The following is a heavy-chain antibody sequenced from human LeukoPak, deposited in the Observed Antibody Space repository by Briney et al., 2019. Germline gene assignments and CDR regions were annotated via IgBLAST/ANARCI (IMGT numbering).Heavy chain of an antibody. CDR3: AKGGRGITMVRGVIEYPFGI. J-gene: IGHJ3*02. CDR2: ISPSGGIT. CDR1: GFTFSSYG. Sequence: GGSLRLSCAASGFTFSSYGMNWVRQAPGKGLEWVSGISPSGGITYYTDSVKGRFTISRDNSKNTLYLQMNSLRAEDTAVYYCAKGGRGITMVRGVIEYPFGIWGQGTMVTVSS. D-gene: IGHD3-10*01. V-gene: IGHV3-23*01.